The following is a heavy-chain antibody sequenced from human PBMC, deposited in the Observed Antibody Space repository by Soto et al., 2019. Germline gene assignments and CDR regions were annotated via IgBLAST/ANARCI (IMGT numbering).Heavy chain of an antibody. CDR1: GFTFSDYW. CDR2: INADGSIA. Sequence: EVQLVESGGGLVQPGGSLRLSCAASGFTFSDYWMAWARQAPGKGLFWVSRINADGSIAHYAESVKGRLTISRDNAKNTLWLQLTSLRDDDTAVYYCGRESWGLLDIWGQGAMVTVSS. V-gene: IGHV3-74*01. CDR3: GRESWGLLDI. J-gene: IGHJ3*02. D-gene: IGHD7-27*01.